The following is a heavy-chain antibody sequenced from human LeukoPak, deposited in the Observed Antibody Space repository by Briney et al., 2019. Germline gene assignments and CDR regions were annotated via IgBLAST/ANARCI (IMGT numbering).Heavy chain of an antibody. J-gene: IGHJ4*02. D-gene: IGHD3-3*01. V-gene: IGHV3-69-1*01. CDR1: GGSISSSSYY. CDR2: ISTTGTI. CDR3: ARDSLIFGVVTTFDY. Sequence: ETLSLTCTVSGGSISSSSYYWGWIRQAPGKGLEWLSYISTTGTIYYAESVKGRFSISRDNAKNSLYLQMNSLRPEDTAVYYCARDSLIFGVVTTFDYWGQGTLVTVSS.